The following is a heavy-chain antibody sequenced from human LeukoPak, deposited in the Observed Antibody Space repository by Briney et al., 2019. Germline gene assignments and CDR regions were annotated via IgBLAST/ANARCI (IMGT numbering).Heavy chain of an antibody. CDR1: GGSISSGDYY. V-gene: IGHV4-30-4*01. J-gene: IGHJ4*02. D-gene: IGHD6-6*01. CDR2: IYYSGST. CDR3: ARGVETREYSSYAGIDY. Sequence: PSGTLSLTCIVSGGSISSGDYYWRWLRQPPGKGLEWIGYIYYSGSTYYNPSLKSRVTRSVDTSKNQFSLKLSSVTAADTAVYYCARGVETREYSSYAGIDYWGQGTLVTVSS.